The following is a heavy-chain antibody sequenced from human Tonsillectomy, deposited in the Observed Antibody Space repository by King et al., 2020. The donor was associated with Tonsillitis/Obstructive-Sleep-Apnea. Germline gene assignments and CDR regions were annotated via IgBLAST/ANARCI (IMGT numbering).Heavy chain of an antibody. CDR2: IFYTGST. D-gene: IGHD3-16*02. J-gene: IGHJ2*01. Sequence: QLQESGPGLVKPSETLSLTCGVSGVSVSSKSFYWGWIRQPPGKGLEWIGSIFYTGSTYHNPSLKSRVTIYVDMSKNQFSLRLGSVTAADTALYYCARHLPTYDYVSGSYRYTKWYFDLWGRGTLVTVSS. V-gene: IGHV4-39*01. CDR3: ARHLPTYDYVSGSYRYTKWYFDL. CDR1: GVSVSSKSFY.